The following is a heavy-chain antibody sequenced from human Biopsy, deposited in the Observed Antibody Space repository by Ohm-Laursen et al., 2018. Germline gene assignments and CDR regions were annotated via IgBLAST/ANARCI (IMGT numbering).Heavy chain of an antibody. J-gene: IGHJ1*01. Sequence: SVKVSCKAPEGTFSNYGVNWVRQAPGQGLEWLGGNIPILGTGNYAQKFQDRVTVAADTSTSTATMELRSLRSDDTAVYYCATKLTGYFHRWGQGTLVIVSS. CDR1: EGTFSNYG. CDR3: ATKLTGYFHR. CDR2: NIPILGTG. D-gene: IGHD3-9*01. V-gene: IGHV1-69*06.